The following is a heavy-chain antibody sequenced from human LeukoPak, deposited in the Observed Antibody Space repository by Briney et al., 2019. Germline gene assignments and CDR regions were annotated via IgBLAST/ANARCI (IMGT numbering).Heavy chain of an antibody. CDR2: TNQEGSEK. D-gene: IGHD6-19*01. CDR3: AKVDEYSSGWYRSAFDI. J-gene: IGHJ3*02. CDR1: GFTISTYW. Sequence: PGGSLRLSCAASGFTISTYWMSWVRQAPGKGLEWVANTNQEGSEKYYVDSVKGRFTISKDNSKNTLYLQMNSLRAEDTAVYYCAKVDEYSSGWYRSAFDIWGQGTMVTVSS. V-gene: IGHV3-7*03.